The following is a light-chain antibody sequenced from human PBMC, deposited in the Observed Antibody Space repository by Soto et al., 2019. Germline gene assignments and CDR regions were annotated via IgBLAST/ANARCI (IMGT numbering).Light chain of an antibody. CDR2: RTS. CDR1: QSVSTNY. CDR3: QQYGTSPQT. Sequence: IVLTHSPCTLSLSPVPRPSLSCMASQSVSTNYLAWYQQKPGQAPRLLSYRTSTRATGIPDRFSGGGAGTDFTLTISRLAPEDFAVYYCQQYGTSPQTFGQGTKVDIK. J-gene: IGKJ1*01. V-gene: IGKV3-20*01.